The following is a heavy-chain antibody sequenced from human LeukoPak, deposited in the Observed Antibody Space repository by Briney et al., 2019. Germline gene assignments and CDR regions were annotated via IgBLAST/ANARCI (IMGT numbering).Heavy chain of an antibody. D-gene: IGHD4-17*01. Sequence: GGSLRLSCAASGFTFSSYGMHWVRQAPGKGLEWVAVIWYDGSNKYYADSVKGRFTISRDNSKNTLYLQMNSLRAEDTAVYYCARDYGDYGFDYWGQGTLVTVSP. V-gene: IGHV3-33*01. CDR2: IWYDGSNK. J-gene: IGHJ4*02. CDR3: ARDYGDYGFDY. CDR1: GFTFSSYG.